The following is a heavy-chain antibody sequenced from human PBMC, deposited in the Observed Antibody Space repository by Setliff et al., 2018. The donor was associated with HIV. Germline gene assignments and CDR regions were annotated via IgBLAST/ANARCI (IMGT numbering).Heavy chain of an antibody. V-gene: IGHV1-18*01. CDR2: ISAYNGNT. J-gene: IGHJ3*02. CDR1: GYTFTSYG. CDR3: ARDVITDDYAAFDI. Sequence: GASVKVSCKASGYTFTSYGIRWVRQAPGQGLEWMGWISAYNGNTNYAQKLQGRVTMTTDTSTSTAYMELRSLRSDDTAVYYCARDVITDDYAAFDIWGQGTMVTVSS. D-gene: IGHD3-22*01.